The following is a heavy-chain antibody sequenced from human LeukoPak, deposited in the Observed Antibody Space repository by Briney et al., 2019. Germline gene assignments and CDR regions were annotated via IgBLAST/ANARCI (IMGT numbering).Heavy chain of an antibody. CDR1: GGTFSSYA. Sequence: GASVKVSCKASGGTFSSYAISWVRQAPGQGLEWMGGIIPIFGTANYAQKFQGRVTITADKSTSTAYMELSSLRSEDTAAYYCARSARDRELWFGELLAPESPYYYYMDVWGKGTTVTVSS. CDR3: ARSARDRELWFGELLAPESPYYYYMDV. D-gene: IGHD3-10*01. CDR2: IIPIFGTA. J-gene: IGHJ6*03. V-gene: IGHV1-69*06.